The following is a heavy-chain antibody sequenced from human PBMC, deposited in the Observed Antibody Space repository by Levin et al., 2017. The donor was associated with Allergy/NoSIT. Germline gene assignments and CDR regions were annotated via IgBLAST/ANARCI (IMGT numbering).Heavy chain of an antibody. V-gene: IGHV4-34*01. J-gene: IGHJ6*03. D-gene: IGHD3-3*01. CDR1: GGSFSGYY. Sequence: PSQTLSLTCAVYGGSFSGYYWSWIRQPPGKGLEWIGEINHSGSTNYNPSLKSRVTISVDTSKNQFSLKLSSVTAADTAVYYCARGVRVVTRQSDPYYMDGWGKGTTVTVSS. CDR2: INHSGST. CDR3: ARGVRVVTRQSDPYYMDG.